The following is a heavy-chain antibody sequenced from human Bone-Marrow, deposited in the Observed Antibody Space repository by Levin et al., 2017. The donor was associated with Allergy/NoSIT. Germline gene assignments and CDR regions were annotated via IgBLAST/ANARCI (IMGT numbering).Heavy chain of an antibody. CDR1: GFTFSRYA. J-gene: IGHJ4*02. V-gene: IGHV3-23*01. D-gene: IGHD1-7*01. CDR3: AREDNWNYDY. CDR2: MSGSGGRT. Sequence: GGSLRLSCAASGFTFSRYAMAWVRQAPGQGLEWVSGMSGSGGRTVYADSVKGRFTISRDNSKNIMYLQMNSLRVKDTALYYCAREDNWNYDYWGQGTLVTVSS.